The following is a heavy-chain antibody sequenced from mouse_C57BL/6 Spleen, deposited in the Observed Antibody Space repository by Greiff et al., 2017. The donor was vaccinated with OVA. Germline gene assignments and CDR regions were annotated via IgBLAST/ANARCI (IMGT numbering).Heavy chain of an antibody. CDR2: INPSTGGT. CDR3: ARWELPFDY. J-gene: IGHJ2*01. V-gene: IGHV1-42*01. D-gene: IGHD4-1*01. Sequence: EVQLQQSGPELVKPGASVKISCKASGYSFTGYYMNWVKQSPEKSLEWIGEINPSTGGTTYNQKFKAKATLTVDKSSSTAYMQLKSLTSEDSAVYYCARWELPFDYWGQGTTLTVSS. CDR1: GYSFTGYY.